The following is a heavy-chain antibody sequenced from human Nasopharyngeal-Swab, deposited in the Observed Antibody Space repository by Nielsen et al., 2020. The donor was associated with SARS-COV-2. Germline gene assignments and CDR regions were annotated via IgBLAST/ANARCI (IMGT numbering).Heavy chain of an antibody. CDR2: IIPIYGTT. CDR1: GDTFNNNA. J-gene: IGHJ3*02. V-gene: IGHV1-69*13. D-gene: IGHD3-22*01. Sequence: SVKVSCKASGDTFNNNAISWVRQAPGQGLEGMGGIIPIYGTTNRAQKFQGRLTITADDTTNTAYMELSSLRSEDTAVYYCARESLPSYYDDSRGYAGYAFDIWGQGTMVTVSS. CDR3: ARESLPSYYDDSRGYAGYAFDI.